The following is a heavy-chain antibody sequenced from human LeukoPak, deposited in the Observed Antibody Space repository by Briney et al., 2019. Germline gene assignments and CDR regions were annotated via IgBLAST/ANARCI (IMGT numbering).Heavy chain of an antibody. Sequence: TGGSLRLSCAASGFTFSSYGMSWVRQAPGKGLEWVSRISGSGGNVYYAGSVRGRFTISRDNSKNTVYLQMNSLRAEDTATYYCARDIRNYYDSGAYGCFDPWGRGTLVPVSS. CDR2: ISGSGGNV. J-gene: IGHJ5*02. V-gene: IGHV3-23*01. CDR1: GFTFSSYG. CDR3: ARDIRNYYDSGAYGCFDP. D-gene: IGHD3-10*01.